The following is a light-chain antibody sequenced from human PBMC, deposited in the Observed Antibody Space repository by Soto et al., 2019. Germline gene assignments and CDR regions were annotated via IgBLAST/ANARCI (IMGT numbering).Light chain of an antibody. V-gene: IGKV3-15*01. J-gene: IGKJ2*01. CDR1: QSVSIN. CDR3: QQYNNWYT. CDR2: SAS. Sequence: EIVMTQSPATLSVSPGERATLSCRASQSVSINLAWYQQKPGQAPRLLIYSASTRATGIPARFSGSGSGTEFTLTISSLQYEDFAVYYCQQYNNWYTFGQGTKVEIK.